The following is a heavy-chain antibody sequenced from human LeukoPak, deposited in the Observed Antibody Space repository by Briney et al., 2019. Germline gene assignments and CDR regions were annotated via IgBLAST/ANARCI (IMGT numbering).Heavy chain of an antibody. CDR3: ARGVRFLEWFGSSGSLDI. J-gene: IGHJ3*02. V-gene: IGHV4-59*01. CDR2: IYYSGST. D-gene: IGHD3-3*01. Sequence: PSETLSLTCTVSGGSISSYYWSWIRQPPGKGLEWIGYIYYSGSTNYNPSLKSRVTISVDTSKNQFSLKLSSVTAADTAVYYCARGVRFLEWFGSSGSLDIWGQGTMVTVSS. CDR1: GGSISSYY.